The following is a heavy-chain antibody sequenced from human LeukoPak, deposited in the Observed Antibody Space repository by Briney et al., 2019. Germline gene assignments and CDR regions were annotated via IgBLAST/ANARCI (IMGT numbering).Heavy chain of an antibody. CDR3: ARDAKAMVRGRYYFDY. CDR2: VHHSGSS. J-gene: IGHJ4*02. CDR1: GESFSGFY. Sequence: SETLSLTCAVYGESFSGFYWSWIRQSPEKGLEWIGEVHHSGSSNYNPSLKSRVTISVDTSKNQFSLKLSSVTAADTAVYYCARDAKAMVRGRYYFDYWGQGTLVTVSS. D-gene: IGHD3-10*01. V-gene: IGHV4-34*01.